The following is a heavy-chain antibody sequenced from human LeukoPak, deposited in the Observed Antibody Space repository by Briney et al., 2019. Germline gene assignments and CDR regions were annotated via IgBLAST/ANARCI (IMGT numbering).Heavy chain of an antibody. V-gene: IGHV3-21*01. D-gene: IGHD4-23*01. Sequence: GGSLRLXCAASGFTFSTYSMNWDRQAPGEGLEWVSSISSSSSYIYYADSVKGRFTISRDNAKNSLYLQMNSLRAEDTAVYYCAIDHYYGGMLLEYWGQGTLVTVSS. CDR1: GFTFSTYS. J-gene: IGHJ4*02. CDR3: AIDHYYGGMLLEY. CDR2: ISSSSSYI.